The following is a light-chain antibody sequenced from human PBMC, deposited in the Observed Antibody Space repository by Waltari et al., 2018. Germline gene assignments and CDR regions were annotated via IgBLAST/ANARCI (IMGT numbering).Light chain of an antibody. CDR2: WAS. CDR1: KGILDGSNNRNS. Sequence: DIVMTQSPDSLAVSLGERATINCKSSKGILDGSNNRNSLAWYQQKPGQSPNLLIYWASTRESGVPDRFSGSGSGTDFSLTISSLQAEDVAVYYCQQYYRVPLTFGGGTKIEIK. V-gene: IGKV4-1*01. CDR3: QQYYRVPLT. J-gene: IGKJ4*01.